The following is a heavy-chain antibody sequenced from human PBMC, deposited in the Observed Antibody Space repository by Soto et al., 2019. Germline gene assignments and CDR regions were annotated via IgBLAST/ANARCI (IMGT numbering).Heavy chain of an antibody. D-gene: IGHD6-6*01. V-gene: IGHV4-61*03. Sequence: SETLSLTCTVSGGSVNSGSYSWSWIRQPPGKGLEWIGDIYYSGGTNYNPSLKSRVTISLDTSKNHFSLKLSSVTAADTAVYYCARDVRSVHCFDYWGQGTLVTVSS. CDR3: ARDVRSVHCFDY. CDR2: IYYSGGT. J-gene: IGHJ4*02. CDR1: GGSVNSGSYS.